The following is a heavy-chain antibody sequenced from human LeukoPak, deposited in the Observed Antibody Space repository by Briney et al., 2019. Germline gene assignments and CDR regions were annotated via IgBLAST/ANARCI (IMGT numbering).Heavy chain of an antibody. J-gene: IGHJ6*03. V-gene: IGHV1-18*01. CDR2: ISAYNGNT. Sequence: GASVKVSCKASGYTFTNYGLSWVRQAPGQGLEWMGWISAYNGNTNYAQKFQGRVTMTTDTSTSTAYMELRSLRSDDTAVYYCARDGIYYYYMDVWGKGTTVTVSS. CDR3: ARDGIYYYYMDV. CDR1: GYTFTNYG. D-gene: IGHD1-26*01.